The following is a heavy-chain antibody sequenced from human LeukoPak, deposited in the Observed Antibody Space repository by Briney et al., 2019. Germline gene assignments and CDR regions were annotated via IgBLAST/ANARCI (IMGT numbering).Heavy chain of an antibody. V-gene: IGHV1-3*01. D-gene: IGHD3-9*01. J-gene: IGHJ6*04. Sequence: ASVKVSCKASGYTFTSYAMHWVRQAPGQRLEWMGWINAGNGNTKYSQKFQGRVTITRDTSASTAYMELSSLRSEDTAVYYCAKAGLNYDILTGCYTGYYYGMDVWGKGTTVTVSS. CDR1: GYTFTSYA. CDR2: INAGNGNT. CDR3: AKAGLNYDILTGCYTGYYYGMDV.